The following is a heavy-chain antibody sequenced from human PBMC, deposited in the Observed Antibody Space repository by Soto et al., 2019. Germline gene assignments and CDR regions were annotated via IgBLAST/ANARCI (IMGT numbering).Heavy chain of an antibody. D-gene: IGHD3-3*01. V-gene: IGHV4-59*08. J-gene: IGHJ4*02. CDR1: GGSISSYY. Sequence: PSETLSLTCTVSGGSISSYYWSWIRQPPGKGLEWIGYIYYSGSTNYNPSLKSRVTISVDTSKNQFSLKLSSVTAADTAVYYCARHFHPKTYYDFWNGHSHSLLFDYWGQGTLVTVSS. CDR3: ARHFHPKTYYDFWNGHSHSLLFDY. CDR2: IYYSGST.